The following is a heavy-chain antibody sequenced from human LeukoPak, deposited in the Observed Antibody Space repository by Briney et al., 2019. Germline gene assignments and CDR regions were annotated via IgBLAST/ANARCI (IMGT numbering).Heavy chain of an antibody. CDR3: ARDGVLAGILTADPHYYYGMDV. Sequence: ASVKVSCKASGYTFTSYGISWVRQAPGRGLEWMGWISAYNGNTNYARKLQGRVTMTTDTSTSTAYMELRSLRSDDTAVYYCARDGVLAGILTADPHYYYGMDVWGQGTTVTVSS. CDR2: ISAYNGNT. J-gene: IGHJ6*02. CDR1: GYTFTSYG. D-gene: IGHD3-9*01. V-gene: IGHV1-18*01.